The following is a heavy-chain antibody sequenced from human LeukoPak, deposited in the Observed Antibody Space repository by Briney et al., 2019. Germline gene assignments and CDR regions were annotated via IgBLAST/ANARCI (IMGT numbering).Heavy chain of an antibody. CDR1: GFHFTNAW. J-gene: IGHJ4*02. V-gene: IGHV3-15*01. CDR2: ILSKVSGGTT. Sequence: GGSLRLSCVGSGFHFTNAWMSWVRQAPGKGLEWIGRILSKVSGGTTDYAAPVKGRFTISRDDSKNTLYLEMSSLEIEDTALYLCNSDQGFSDGGGVRADNWGQGTRVTVSS. D-gene: IGHD3-16*01. CDR3: NSDQGFSDGGGVRADN.